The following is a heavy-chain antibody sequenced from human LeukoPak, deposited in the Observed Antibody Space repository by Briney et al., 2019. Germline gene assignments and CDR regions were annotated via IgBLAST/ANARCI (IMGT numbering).Heavy chain of an antibody. V-gene: IGHV3-21*01. J-gene: IGHJ4*02. D-gene: IGHD3-10*01. Sequence: GGSLRLSCAASGFTFSSYSMNWVRQAPGKGLEWVSSISSSSSYIYYADSVMGRFTISRDNAKNSLYLQMNSLRAEDTAVYYCASSGRLARYWGQGTLVTVSS. CDR1: GFTFSSYS. CDR2: ISSSSSYI. CDR3: ASSGRLARY.